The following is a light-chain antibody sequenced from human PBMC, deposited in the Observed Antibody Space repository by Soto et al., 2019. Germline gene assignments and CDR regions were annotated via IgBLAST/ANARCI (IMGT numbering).Light chain of an antibody. Sequence: QSALAQSPSASGTPGQRVTISCSGNIGNIGRNYVYWYQQFPGTAPRLLIYRAEQRPSGVPDRFSGSKSGTSASLAISGLRSEDEAAYYCAAWDDTVNGLVFGGGTKVTVL. J-gene: IGLJ2*01. CDR3: AAWDDTVNGLV. V-gene: IGLV1-47*01. CDR2: RAE. CDR1: IGNIGRNY.